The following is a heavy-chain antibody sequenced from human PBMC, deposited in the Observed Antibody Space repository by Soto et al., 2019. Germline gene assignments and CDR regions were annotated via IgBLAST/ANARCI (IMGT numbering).Heavy chain of an antibody. Sequence: QVQLQQWGAGLLKPSETLSLTCAVYGGSFSGYYWSWIRQPPGKGLEWIGEINHSGSTNYNPSLNSRVTTSVDTSKNQFTLKLSSVTAADTAVYYCARGLPNPGYDYWGQGTLVTVSS. J-gene: IGHJ4*02. CDR1: GGSFSGYY. D-gene: IGHD6-13*01. V-gene: IGHV4-34*01. CDR2: INHSGST. CDR3: ARGLPNPGYDY.